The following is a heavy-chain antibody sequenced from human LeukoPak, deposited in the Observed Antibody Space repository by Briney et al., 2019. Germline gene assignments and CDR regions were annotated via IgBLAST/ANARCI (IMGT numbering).Heavy chain of an antibody. J-gene: IGHJ5*02. Sequence: GASVKVSCKASGYTFTGYGISWVRQAPGQGLEWMGWISVYNGNTNYAQKFQGRVTMTTDTSTSTAYMELRSLRSDDTAVYYCARVKYSSGWSDSLNWFDPWGQGTLVTVSS. D-gene: IGHD6-19*01. CDR1: GYTFTGYG. V-gene: IGHV1-18*01. CDR2: ISVYNGNT. CDR3: ARVKYSSGWSDSLNWFDP.